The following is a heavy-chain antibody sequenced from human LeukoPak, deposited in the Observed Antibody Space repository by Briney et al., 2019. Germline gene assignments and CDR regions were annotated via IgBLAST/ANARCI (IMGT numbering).Heavy chain of an antibody. J-gene: IGHJ5*02. D-gene: IGHD6-13*01. CDR1: GYSFTSYW. CDR3: ARLCERGSSSAQGGNWFDP. V-gene: IGHV5-51*01. CDR2: IYPGDSDT. Sequence: GESLRISCKGSGYSFTSYWIGWVRQMPGKGLEWMGIIYPGDSDTRYSPSFQGQVTISADKSISTAYLQWSSLKASDTAMYYCARLCERGSSSAQGGNWFDPWGQGTLVTVSS.